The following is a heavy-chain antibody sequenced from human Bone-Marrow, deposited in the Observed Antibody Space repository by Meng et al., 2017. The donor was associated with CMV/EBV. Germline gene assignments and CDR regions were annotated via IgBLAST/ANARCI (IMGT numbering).Heavy chain of an antibody. V-gene: IGHV3-7*03. J-gene: IGHJ4*02. CDR2: IKQDGSEK. CDR3: AREAAAGVGYFDY. D-gene: IGHD6-13*01. Sequence: GGSLRLSCAASGFTFSSYWMSWVRQAPGKGLEWVANIKQDGSEKYHVDSVKGRFTISRDNAKNSLYLQMNSLRVEDTAVYYCAREAAAGVGYFDYWGQGTLVTVSS. CDR1: GFTFSSYW.